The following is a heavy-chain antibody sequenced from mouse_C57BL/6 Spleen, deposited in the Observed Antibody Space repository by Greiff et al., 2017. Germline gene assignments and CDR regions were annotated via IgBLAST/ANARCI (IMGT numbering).Heavy chain of an antibody. CDR3: ARRGYDYDGDFDY. J-gene: IGHJ2*01. D-gene: IGHD2-4*01. Sequence: QVQLQQSGPELVKPGASVKLSCKASGYTFTSYDINWVKQRPGQGLEWIGWIYPRDGSTKYNEKFKGKATLTVDTSSSTAYMELHSLTSADSAVYFGARRGYDYDGDFDYWGQGTTLTVSS. V-gene: IGHV1-85*01. CDR2: IYPRDGST. CDR1: GYTFTSYD.